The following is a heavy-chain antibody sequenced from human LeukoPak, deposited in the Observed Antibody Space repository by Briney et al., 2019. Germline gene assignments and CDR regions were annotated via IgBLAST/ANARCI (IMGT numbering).Heavy chain of an antibody. V-gene: IGHV1-46*01. CDR2: INPSGGST. J-gene: IGHJ4*02. CDR1: GYTFTNYY. D-gene: IGHD1-20*01. Sequence: ASVKVSCKASGYTFTNYYMHWVRQAPGRGLEWMGIINPSGGSTTYPQKFQGRVTMTRDTSTSTVYMDLSSLRSDDTAIYYCARAGITGTFDSWGQGTLVTVSS. CDR3: ARAGITGTFDS.